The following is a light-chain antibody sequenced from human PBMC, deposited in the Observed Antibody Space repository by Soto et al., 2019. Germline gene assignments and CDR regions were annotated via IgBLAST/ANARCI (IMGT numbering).Light chain of an antibody. CDR3: QQYNDWPPIT. CDR1: QSLRSN. Sequence: EIVMTQSPATLSVSPGERATLSCRASQSLRSNLAWYQQKPGQAPRLLIYGASTRATGIPARFSGSGSGTEFTLTISSLQSEDFPVYSCQQYNDWPPITFGQGTRLEIK. J-gene: IGKJ5*01. V-gene: IGKV3-15*01. CDR2: GAS.